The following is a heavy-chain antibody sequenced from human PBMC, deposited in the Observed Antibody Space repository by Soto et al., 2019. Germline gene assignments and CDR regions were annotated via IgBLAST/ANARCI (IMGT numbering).Heavy chain of an antibody. Sequence: GDSLKISCKAPGSNFISYWIACARQMPGKGLEWMGIIYPGDSDATYSPSFEGQVTFSVDKSITTAYLQWISLKASDTAMYYCARQAYFGSGNYYSDYWGKGTQVPVSS. D-gene: IGHD3-10*01. V-gene: IGHV5-51*01. CDR2: IYPGDSDA. J-gene: IGHJ4*02. CDR3: ARQAYFGSGNYYSDY. CDR1: GSNFISYW.